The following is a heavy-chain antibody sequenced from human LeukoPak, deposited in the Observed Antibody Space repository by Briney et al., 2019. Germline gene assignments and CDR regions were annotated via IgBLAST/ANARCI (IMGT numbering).Heavy chain of an antibody. Sequence: ASVKVSCKASGYTFTSYGISWVRQAPGQGLEWMGWISAYNGNTNYAQKLQGRVTMTTDTSTSTAYMELRSLRSDDTAVYYCARDRSGARWHGSVDAFDIWGQGTMVTVSS. CDR1: GYTFTSYG. CDR3: ARDRSGARWHGSVDAFDI. CDR2: ISAYNGNT. J-gene: IGHJ3*02. D-gene: IGHD3-10*01. V-gene: IGHV1-18*01.